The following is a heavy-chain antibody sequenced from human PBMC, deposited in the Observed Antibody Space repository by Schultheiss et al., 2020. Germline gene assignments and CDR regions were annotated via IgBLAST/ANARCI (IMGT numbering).Heavy chain of an antibody. V-gene: IGHV4-59*08. CDR2: IYYSGST. CDR1: GGSISDYY. CDR3: ARDIVLMVYAIGAPNWFDP. Sequence: SETLSLTCTVSGGSISDYYWSWIRQPPGKGLEWIGYIYYSGSTYYNPSLKSRVTISVDTSKNQFSLKLSSVTAADTAVYYCARDIVLMVYAIGAPNWFDPWGQGTLVTVSS. D-gene: IGHD2-8*01. J-gene: IGHJ5*02.